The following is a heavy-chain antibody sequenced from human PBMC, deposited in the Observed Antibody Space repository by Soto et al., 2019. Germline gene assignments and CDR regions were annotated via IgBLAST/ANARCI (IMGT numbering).Heavy chain of an antibody. V-gene: IGHV3-48*01. CDR1: GFTFSSYS. D-gene: IGHD3-9*01. CDR2: ISSSSSTI. CDR3: AREADILNWYEP. J-gene: IGHJ5*02. Sequence: LRLSCAASGFTFSSYSMNWVRQAPGKGLEWVSYISSSSSTIYYADSVKGRFTISRDNAKNSLYLQMNSLRAEDTAVYYCAREADILNWYEPWCQGTLVTVSS.